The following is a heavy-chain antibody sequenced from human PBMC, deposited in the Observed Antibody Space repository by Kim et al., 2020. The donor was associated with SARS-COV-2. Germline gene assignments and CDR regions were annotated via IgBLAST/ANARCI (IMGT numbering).Heavy chain of an antibody. J-gene: IGHJ5*02. Sequence: SLKRRVTISVDTSKNQFSLKLSSVTAADTAVYYCARFGPYGSGSPPRLDPWGQGTLVTVSS. CDR3: ARFGPYGSGSPPRLDP. D-gene: IGHD3-10*01. V-gene: IGHV4-34*13.